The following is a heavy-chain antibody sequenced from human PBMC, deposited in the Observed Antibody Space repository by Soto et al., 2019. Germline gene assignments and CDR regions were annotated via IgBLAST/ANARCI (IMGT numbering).Heavy chain of an antibody. CDR2: ISYDGSNK. J-gene: IGHJ4*02. D-gene: IGHD6-13*01. CDR1: GFTFSSYG. V-gene: IGHV3-30*03. CDR3: AIVLTRWPSYSSCWHLLAY. Sequence: PGGSLRLSCAASGFTFSSYGMHWVRQAPGKGLEWVAVISYDGSNKYYADSVKGRFTISRDNSKNTLYLQMNSLRAEDTAVYYCAIVLTRWPSYSSCWHLLAYWGKGTLVTVSS.